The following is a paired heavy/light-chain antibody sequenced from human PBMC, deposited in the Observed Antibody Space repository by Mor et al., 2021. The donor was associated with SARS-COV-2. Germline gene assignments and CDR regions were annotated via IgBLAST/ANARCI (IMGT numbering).Heavy chain of an antibody. V-gene: IGHV3-33*06. D-gene: IGHD3-16*02. J-gene: IGHJ6*02. Sequence: QVQLVEAGGGVVQPGRSLRLSCAASGFAFKNYGIHWARQAPGKGLEWVAVIWYDGSNIYYSDSVQGRFTISRDNSKNTLYLQMNSLRVEDTAVYYCVKDRAGSDRYNWGSYYYGMDVWGQGTTVTVSS. CDR1: GFAFKNYG. CDR3: VKDRAGSDRYNWGSYYYGMDV. CDR2: IWYDGSNI.
Light chain of an antibody. Sequence: QSALTQPASVSGSPGQSITISCTGTSSDIGGYDYVSWFQQHPGKAPKLIIYDVTNRPSGVSDRFSGSKSGNTASLTISGLQVEDEADYYCNSRRRTNTLSWVFGGGTKLTV. V-gene: IGLV2-14*03. CDR2: DVT. CDR1: SSDIGGYDY. CDR3: NSRRRTNTLSWV. J-gene: IGLJ3*02.